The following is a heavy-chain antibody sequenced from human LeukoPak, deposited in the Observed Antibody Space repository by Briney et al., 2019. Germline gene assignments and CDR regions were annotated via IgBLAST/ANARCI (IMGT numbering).Heavy chain of an antibody. D-gene: IGHD3-10*01. J-gene: IGHJ3*02. CDR2: INTDGSDT. Sequence: GGSLRLSCAASGFTFSRSWMPWVRQAPGKGLVWVSRINTDGSDTMYADSVKGRFTISRDNAKNTLYLQMNSLKAEDTAVYYCAKDGRGYAFDIWGQGTMVTVSS. CDR3: AKDGRGYAFDI. CDR1: GFTFSRSW. V-gene: IGHV3-74*03.